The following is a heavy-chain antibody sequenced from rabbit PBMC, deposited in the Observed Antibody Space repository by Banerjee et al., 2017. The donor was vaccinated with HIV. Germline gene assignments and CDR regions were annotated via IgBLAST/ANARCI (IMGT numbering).Heavy chain of an antibody. D-gene: IGHD4-1*01. Sequence: QEQLEESGGDLVKPEGSLTLTCKASGFDLSSYYCIHWVRQAPGKGLEWIACINAADDSKICYASWAKGRFTISKTSSTTVTLQMTSLTAADTATYFCARDLAGIIGWNFGLWGPGTLVTVS. J-gene: IGHJ4*01. CDR2: INAADDSKI. CDR1: GFDLSSYYC. CDR3: ARDLAGIIGWNFGL. V-gene: IGHV1S45*01.